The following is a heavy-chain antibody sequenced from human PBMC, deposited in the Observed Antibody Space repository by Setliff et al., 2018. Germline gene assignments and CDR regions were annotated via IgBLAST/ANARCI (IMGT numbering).Heavy chain of an antibody. J-gene: IGHJ6*02. CDR1: GGSISSGSYY. V-gene: IGHV4-61*09. D-gene: IGHD3-3*01. CDR2: IYTSGST. CDR3: ARAREENFWSGDYYYYGMDV. Sequence: SETLSLTCTVSGGSISSGSYYWSWIRQPAGKGLEWIGHIYTSGSTNYNSSLKSRVTISVDTSKSQFSLKLSSVTAADTAVYYCARAREENFWSGDYYYYGMDVWGQGTMVTVSS.